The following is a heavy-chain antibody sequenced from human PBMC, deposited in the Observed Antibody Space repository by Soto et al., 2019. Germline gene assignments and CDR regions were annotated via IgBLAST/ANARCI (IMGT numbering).Heavy chain of an antibody. CDR3: AVGRHKTSGSNTWFDP. V-gene: IGHV3-23*01. CDR1: GVTFSSYA. D-gene: IGHD3-22*01. J-gene: IGHJ5*02. Sequence: GGSLRLSCAASGVTFSSYAMNWVRQAPGKGLEWVSTISNTGGGTFYAGSVRGRFTISRDNSNNTLYLQMHRLRADDSAVYFCAVGRHKTSGSNTWFDPWGRGTQVTVSS. CDR2: ISNTGGGT.